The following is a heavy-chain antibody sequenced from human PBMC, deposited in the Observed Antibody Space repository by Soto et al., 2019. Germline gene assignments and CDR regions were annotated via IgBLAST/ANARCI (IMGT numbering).Heavy chain of an antibody. CDR2: IYSDGSST. V-gene: IGHV3-74*01. CDR1: GFTFSSYW. Sequence: GGSLRLSCAASGFTFSSYWMHWVRQAPGKGLVWVSRIYSDGSSTTYADSVKGRFTISRDNAKNTLYLQMNSLRAEDTAVYYCARDPVGYNNAPGYYSDYWREGTLVTVS. CDR3: ARDPVGYNNAPGYYSDY. J-gene: IGHJ4*02. D-gene: IGHD5-18*01.